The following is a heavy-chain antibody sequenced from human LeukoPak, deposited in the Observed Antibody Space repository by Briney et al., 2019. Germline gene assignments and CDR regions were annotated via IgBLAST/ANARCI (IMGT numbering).Heavy chain of an antibody. V-gene: IGHV5-51*01. CDR3: ARHQCSGGSCYPTEDY. Sequence: GESLKISCKGSGYSFTSYWIGWVRQMPGKGLEWMGIIYPGDSDTRYSPSFQGQVTISADKSISTAYLQWSSLKASDTAMYSSARHQCSGGSCYPTEDYWGQGTLVTVSS. CDR1: GYSFTSYW. J-gene: IGHJ4*02. D-gene: IGHD2-15*01. CDR2: IYPGDSDT.